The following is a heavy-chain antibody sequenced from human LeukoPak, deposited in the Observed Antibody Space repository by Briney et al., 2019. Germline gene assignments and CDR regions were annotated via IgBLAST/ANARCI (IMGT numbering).Heavy chain of an antibody. CDR2: IYSGGST. Sequence: GGSLRLSCAASGFTFSDYYMSWVRQAPGKGLEWVSVIYSGGSTYYADSVKGRFTVSRDNSKNTLYLQMNSLRAEDTAVYYCARGGYGDYGVYMDVWGKGTTVTISS. V-gene: IGHV3-66*01. CDR1: GFTFSDYY. D-gene: IGHD4-17*01. CDR3: ARGGYGDYGVYMDV. J-gene: IGHJ6*03.